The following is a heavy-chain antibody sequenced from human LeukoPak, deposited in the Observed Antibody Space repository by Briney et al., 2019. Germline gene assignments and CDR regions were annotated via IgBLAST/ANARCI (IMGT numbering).Heavy chain of an antibody. Sequence: GASVKVSCKASGYSFSSYGITWVRQAHGQGLEWMGWISGYNGNTKYAQKFQGRVTMTTDTSTSKTYMDLRSLRIDDTDVYYCARGGSYHPADYWGQGTLVTVSS. CDR3: ARGGSYHPADY. J-gene: IGHJ4*02. D-gene: IGHD1-26*01. V-gene: IGHV1-18*01. CDR2: ISGYNGNT. CDR1: GYSFSSYG.